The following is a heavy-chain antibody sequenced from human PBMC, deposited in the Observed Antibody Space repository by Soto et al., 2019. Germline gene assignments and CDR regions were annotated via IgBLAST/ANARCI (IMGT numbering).Heavy chain of an antibody. D-gene: IGHD3-10*01. CDR1: GGTFSSLA. CDR3: ARSPGVFDY. Sequence: VQLVQSGAEVKKPGSSVQVSCKASGGTFSSLAISWVRQAPGPGLEWMGGLVPVFGTANYAQKFQDRVTITADKSTSTSYMELISLRSEDTAVYYCARSPGVFDYWGQGTLVTVSS. J-gene: IGHJ4*02. V-gene: IGHV1-69*06. CDR2: LVPVFGTA.